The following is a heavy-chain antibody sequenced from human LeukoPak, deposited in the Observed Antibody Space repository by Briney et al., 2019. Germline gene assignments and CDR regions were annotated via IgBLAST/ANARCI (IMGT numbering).Heavy chain of an antibody. V-gene: IGHV3-23*01. CDR2: ISGSGGST. CDR3: ANVPRTSLRFLEWLLPYDAFDI. D-gene: IGHD3-3*01. J-gene: IGHJ3*02. Sequence: GGSLRLSCAASGFTFSSYAMSWVRQAPGKGLEWVSAISGSGGSTYYADSVKGRFTISRDNSKNTLYLQMNSLRAEDTAVYYCANVPRTSLRFLEWLLPYDAFDIWGQGTMVTVSS. CDR1: GFTFSSYA.